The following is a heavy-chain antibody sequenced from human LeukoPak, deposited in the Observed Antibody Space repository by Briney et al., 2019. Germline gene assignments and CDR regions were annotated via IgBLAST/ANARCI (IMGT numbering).Heavy chain of an antibody. V-gene: IGHV3-48*02. CDR3: ARDLNWAFDN. CDR1: GFTFNSYS. D-gene: IGHD7-27*01. CDR2: ITSSSSST. J-gene: IGHJ4*02. Sequence: GGSLRLSFAASGFTFNSYSMNWVRPAPGKGLEWVSYITSSSSSTSYADSVKGRFTISRDNAKNTLYLQMNNLRDEDTAIYYCARDLNWAFDNWGQGTLVTVSS.